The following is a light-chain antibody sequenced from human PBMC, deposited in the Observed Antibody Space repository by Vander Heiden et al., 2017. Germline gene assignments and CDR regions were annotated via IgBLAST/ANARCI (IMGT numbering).Light chain of an antibody. CDR1: QSVSSSS. Sequence: EIVLTQSPGSVSLSPGDRATLSCRTSQSVSSSSVAWYRQRPGQAPRLLIYAATTRATGIPDRFSGSGSGTDFTLTIIRLETEDFAVYFCHDDVDSWVTFGHGTRLDIK. V-gene: IGKV3-20*01. J-gene: IGKJ5*01. CDR3: HDDVDSWVT. CDR2: AAT.